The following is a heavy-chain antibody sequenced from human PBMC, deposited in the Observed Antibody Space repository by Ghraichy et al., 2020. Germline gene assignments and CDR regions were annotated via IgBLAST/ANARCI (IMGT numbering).Heavy chain of an antibody. CDR2: IYYSGST. V-gene: IGHV4-59*01. CDR3: ARVSDYDSSGHAFDI. CDR1: GGSISSYY. D-gene: IGHD3-22*01. Sequence: SETLSLTCTVSGGSISSYYWSWIRQPPGKGLEWIGYIYYSGSTNYNPSLKSRVTISVDTSKNQFSLKLSSVTAADTAVYYCARVSDYDSSGHAFDIWGQGTMVTVSS. J-gene: IGHJ3*02.